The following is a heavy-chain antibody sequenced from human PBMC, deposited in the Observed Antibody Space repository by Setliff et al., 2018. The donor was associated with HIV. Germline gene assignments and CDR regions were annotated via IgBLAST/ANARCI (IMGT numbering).Heavy chain of an antibody. CDR1: RYTFTDYY. CDR3: ASVFYDFWSASYSNIDY. J-gene: IGHJ4*02. Sequence: ASMKVSCKASRYTFTDYYIHWVRQAPGQGLEWMGRINPNNGGTNYAQKFQGRVTMTRDTSISTAYMDLSRLKSDDTAVYYCASVFYDFWSASYSNIDYWGQGTLVTVSS. V-gene: IGHV1-2*06. D-gene: IGHD3-3*01. CDR2: INPNNGGT.